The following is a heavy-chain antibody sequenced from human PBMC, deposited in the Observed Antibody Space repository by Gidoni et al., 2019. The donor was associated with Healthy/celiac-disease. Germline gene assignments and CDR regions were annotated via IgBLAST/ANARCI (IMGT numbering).Heavy chain of an antibody. CDR1: GFTFSSYG. CDR3: AKDQITIFGVVTPASYGMDV. CDR2: ISYDGSNK. J-gene: IGHJ6*02. Sequence: QVQLVESGGGVVQPGRSLRLSCAAPGFTFSSYGTHWVRQAPGKGLELVAVISYDGSNKYYADSVKGRFTISRDNSKNTLYLQMNSLRAEDTAVYYCAKDQITIFGVVTPASYGMDVWGQGTTVTVSS. D-gene: IGHD3-3*01. V-gene: IGHV3-30*18.